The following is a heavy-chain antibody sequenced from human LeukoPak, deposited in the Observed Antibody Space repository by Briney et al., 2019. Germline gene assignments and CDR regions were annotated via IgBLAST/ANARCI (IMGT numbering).Heavy chain of an antibody. Sequence: SETLSLTCAVYGGSFSGYYWSWIRQPPGKGLEWIGEINHSGSTNYNPSLKSRVTISVDTSKNQFSLKLSSVTAADTAVYYCARVGGSWYSSSWYGYWGQGTLVTVSS. D-gene: IGHD6-13*01. CDR3: ARVGGSWYSSSWYGY. J-gene: IGHJ4*02. CDR2: INHSGST. V-gene: IGHV4-34*01. CDR1: GGSFSGYY.